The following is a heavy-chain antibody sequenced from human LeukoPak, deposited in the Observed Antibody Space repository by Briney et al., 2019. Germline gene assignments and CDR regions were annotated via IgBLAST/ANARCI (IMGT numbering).Heavy chain of an antibody. Sequence: PSETLSLTCTVSGYSISSGYYWGWIRQPPGKGLEWIGSIYHSGSTYYNPSLKSRVTISVDTSKNQFSLKLSSVTAADTAVYYCARREEGRGAARTRIGENAFDIWGQGTMVTVSS. J-gene: IGHJ3*02. CDR1: GYSISSGYY. D-gene: IGHD3-10*01. CDR2: IYHSGST. V-gene: IGHV4-38-2*02. CDR3: ARREEGRGAARTRIGENAFDI.